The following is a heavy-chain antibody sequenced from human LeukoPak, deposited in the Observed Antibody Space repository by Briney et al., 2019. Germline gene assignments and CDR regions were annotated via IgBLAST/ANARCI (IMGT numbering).Heavy chain of an antibody. V-gene: IGHV3-48*02. CDR2: ISSSSGTI. J-gene: IGHJ4*02. CDR1: GFTFSSYS. Sequence: PGGSLRLSCAASGFTFSSYSMNWVRQAPGKGLEWVSYISSSSGTIYYADSVKGRFTISRDNAKNSLYLQMNSLRDEDTAVYYCAREKYSGYDSPPFDYWGQGTLVTVSS. CDR3: AREKYSGYDSPPFDY. D-gene: IGHD5-12*01.